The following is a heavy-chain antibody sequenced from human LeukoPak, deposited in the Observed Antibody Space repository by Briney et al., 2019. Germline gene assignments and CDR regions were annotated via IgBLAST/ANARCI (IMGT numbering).Heavy chain of an antibody. CDR1: GGSISSYY. CDR3: ARAGDYDILTGPSYNWFDP. V-gene: IGHV4-4*07. J-gene: IGHJ5*02. CDR2: IYTSGST. D-gene: IGHD3-9*01. Sequence: SETLSLTCTVSGGSISSYYWSWIRQPAGKGLEWIGRIYTSGSTNYNPSPKSRVTMSVDTSKNQFSLKLSSVTAADTAVYYCARAGDYDILTGPSYNWFDPWGQGTLVTVSS.